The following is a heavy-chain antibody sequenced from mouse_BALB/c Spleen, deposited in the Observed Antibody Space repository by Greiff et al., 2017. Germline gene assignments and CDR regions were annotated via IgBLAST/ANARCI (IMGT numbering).Heavy chain of an antibody. CDR1: GDSITSGY. CDR2: ISYSGST. CDR3: ARCAFHGNYYFDY. V-gene: IGHV3-8*02. D-gene: IGHD2-1*01. J-gene: IGHJ2*01. Sequence: EVQLQQSGPSLVKPSQTLSLTCSVTGDSITSGYWNWIRKFPGNKLEYMGYISYSGSTYYNPSLKSRISITRDTSKNQYYLQLNSVTTEDTATYYCARCAFHGNYYFDYWGQGTTLTVSS.